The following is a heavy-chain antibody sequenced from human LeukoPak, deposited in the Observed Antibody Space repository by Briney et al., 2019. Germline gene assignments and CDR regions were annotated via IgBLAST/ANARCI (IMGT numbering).Heavy chain of an antibody. V-gene: IGHV1-69*13. D-gene: IGHD6-13*01. J-gene: IGHJ4*01. Sequence: ASVKVSCKTSGGTFSRFAISWVRQAPGQGLEWMGGIIPIFGTANYAQKFQGRVTITADESTSTAYMELSSLRSEDTAVYYCAREGIAAAGGGAKGVYWGQEPWSPSPQ. CDR3: AREGIAAAGGGAKGVY. CDR1: GGTFSRFA. CDR2: IIPIFGTA.